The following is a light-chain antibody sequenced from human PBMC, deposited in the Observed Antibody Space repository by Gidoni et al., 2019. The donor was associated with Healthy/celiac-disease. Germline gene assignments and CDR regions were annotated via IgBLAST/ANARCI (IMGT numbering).Light chain of an antibody. CDR2: GAS. CDR1: QSVSSN. V-gene: IGKV3-15*01. CDR3: QQYNNWPLT. J-gene: IGKJ3*01. Sequence: EILMTQSPATLSVSPGERATLSCRASQSVSSNLAWYQQKPGQPPRLLIYGASTRATGIPARFSGSGSGTEFTLTISSLQSEDFSVYYCQQYNNWPLTFGPGTKVEIK.